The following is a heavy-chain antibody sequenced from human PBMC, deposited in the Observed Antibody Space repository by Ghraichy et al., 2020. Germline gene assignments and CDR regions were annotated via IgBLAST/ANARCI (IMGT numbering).Heavy chain of an antibody. Sequence: SQTLSLTCTVSGVSISRYYWSWIRQPPGKGLEWIGYISNTGYTNYNPSLQRRVTISMDTSKNHFSLKLSPVTAADTALYYCASTPNCRLGNCHPSAFDYWGQGTLVTVSS. J-gene: IGHJ4*02. CDR2: ISNTGYT. CDR1: GVSISRYY. V-gene: IGHV4-4*08. CDR3: ASTPNCRLGNCHPSAFDY. D-gene: IGHD2-15*01.